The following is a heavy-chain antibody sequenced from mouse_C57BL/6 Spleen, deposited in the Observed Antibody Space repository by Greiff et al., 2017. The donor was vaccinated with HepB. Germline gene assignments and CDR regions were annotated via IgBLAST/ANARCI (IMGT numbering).Heavy chain of an antibody. J-gene: IGHJ4*01. Sequence: EVQLQQSGPVLVKPGASVKMSCKASGYTFTDYYMNWVKQSHGKSLEWIGVINPYNGGTSYNQKFKGKATLTVDKSSSTAYMELNSLTSEDSAVYYCARSGWLGAMDYWGQGTSVTVSS. CDR2: INPYNGGT. V-gene: IGHV1-19*01. CDR1: GYTFTDYY. D-gene: IGHD2-3*01. CDR3: ARSGWLGAMDY.